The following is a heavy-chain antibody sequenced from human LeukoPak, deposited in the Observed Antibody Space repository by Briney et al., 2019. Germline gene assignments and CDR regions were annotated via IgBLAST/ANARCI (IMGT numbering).Heavy chain of an antibody. Sequence: GGSLRLSCAASGFTFSSYWMSWVRQAPGKGLEWVANIKQDGSEKYYVDSVKGRFTISRDNAKNSLYLQMNSLRAEDTAVYYCAKGGMDYDILTGYDYWGQGTLVTVSS. CDR1: GFTFSSYW. D-gene: IGHD3-9*01. CDR3: AKGGMDYDILTGYDY. V-gene: IGHV3-7*01. J-gene: IGHJ4*02. CDR2: IKQDGSEK.